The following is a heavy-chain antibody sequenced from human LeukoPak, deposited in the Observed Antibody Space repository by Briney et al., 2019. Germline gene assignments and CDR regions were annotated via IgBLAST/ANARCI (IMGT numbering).Heavy chain of an antibody. CDR2: ISYDGSNK. CDR1: GFTFSSYG. V-gene: IGHV3-30*18. J-gene: IGHJ6*02. CDR3: AKERLPCNYYYYGMDV. Sequence: PGGSLRLSCAASGFTFSSYGMHWVRQAPGKGLEWVAVISYDGSNKYYADSVKGRFTISRDNSKNTLYLQMNSLRAEDTAVYYCAKERLPCNYYYYGMDVWGQGTTVTVSS.